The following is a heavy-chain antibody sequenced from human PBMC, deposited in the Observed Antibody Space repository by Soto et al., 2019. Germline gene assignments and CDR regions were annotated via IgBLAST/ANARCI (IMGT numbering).Heavy chain of an antibody. J-gene: IGHJ4*02. CDR2: IWYDGSNK. CDR1: GFTFSSYG. V-gene: IGHV3-33*01. CDR3: ARDRSSYFDY. Sequence: GGSVRLSXAASGFTFSSYGMHWVRQAPGKGLEWVAVIWYDGSNKYYADSVKGRFTISRDNSKNTLYLQMNSLRAEDTAVYYCARDRSSYFDYWGQGTLVTVSS.